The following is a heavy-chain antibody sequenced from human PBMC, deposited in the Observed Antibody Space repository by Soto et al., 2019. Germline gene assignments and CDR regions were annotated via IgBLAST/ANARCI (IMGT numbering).Heavy chain of an antibody. J-gene: IGHJ4*02. D-gene: IGHD2-15*01. CDR1: GFTFSSYG. CDR2: ISYDGSNK. V-gene: IGHV3-30*18. CDR3: AKDELGYCSGGSCYLSDY. Sequence: PGGSLRLSCAASGFTFSSYGMHWVRQAPGKGLEWVAVISYDGSNKYYADSVKGRFTISRDNSKNTLYLQMNSLRAEDTAVYYCAKDELGYCSGGSCYLSDYWGQGTLVTVSS.